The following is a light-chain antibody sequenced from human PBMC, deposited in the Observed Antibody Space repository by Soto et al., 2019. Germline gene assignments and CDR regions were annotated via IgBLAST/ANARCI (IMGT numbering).Light chain of an antibody. CDR2: KAS. J-gene: IGKJ1*01. Sequence: DIQMTQIPSSLSASVGDRFIMGCRASQSISSWLAWYQQKPGKAPKLLIYKASSLESGVPSRFSGSGSGTEITLTISSLQPDDFATYYCQQYNSYLWTFGQGTKVDIK. V-gene: IGKV1-5*03. CDR3: QQYNSYLWT. CDR1: QSISSW.